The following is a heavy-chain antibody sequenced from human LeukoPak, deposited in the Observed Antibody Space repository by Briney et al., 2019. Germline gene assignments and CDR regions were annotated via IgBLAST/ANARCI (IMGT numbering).Heavy chain of an antibody. Sequence: SGTLSLTCTVSGGSISSGGYYWSWIRQHPGKGLEWIGYIYYSGSTYYNPSLKSRVTISVDTSKNRFSLKLSSVTAADTAVYYCARESAALKGYDYWGQGTLVTVSS. CDR3: ARESAALKGYDY. CDR2: IYYSGST. D-gene: IGHD2-15*01. CDR1: GGSISSGGYY. J-gene: IGHJ4*02. V-gene: IGHV4-31*03.